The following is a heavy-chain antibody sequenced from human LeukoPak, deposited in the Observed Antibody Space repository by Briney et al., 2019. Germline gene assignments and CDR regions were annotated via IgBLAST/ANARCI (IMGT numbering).Heavy chain of an antibody. CDR2: ISHDGGTK. V-gene: IGHV3-30*04. CDR3: ARARGRWHLLPLDF. CDR1: GFSFSNFA. Sequence: PGGSLRLSCAASGFSFSNFAIHWVRQAPGKGLEWLAVISHDGGTKHYADSVKGRFTIPRDNSNNSLSLQMNSLSAEDTAVYYCARARGRWHLLPLDFWGQGTLVTVSS. D-gene: IGHD1-26*01. J-gene: IGHJ4*02.